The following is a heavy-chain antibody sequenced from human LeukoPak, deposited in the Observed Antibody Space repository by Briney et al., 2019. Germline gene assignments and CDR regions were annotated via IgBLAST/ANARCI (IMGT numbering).Heavy chain of an antibody. CDR3: AKAGDNSGYYPAFYYYMDV. CDR2: IWYDGSNK. V-gene: IGHV3-33*06. J-gene: IGHJ6*03. D-gene: IGHD3-22*01. Sequence: GGSLRLSCAASGFTFNSNGMHWVRQAPGKGLEGVALIWYDGSNKYYADSVKGRFTISRDNSKNMLYLQMNSLRAEDTAVYYCAKAGDNSGYYPAFYYYMDVWGRGTTVTVSS. CDR1: GFTFNSNG.